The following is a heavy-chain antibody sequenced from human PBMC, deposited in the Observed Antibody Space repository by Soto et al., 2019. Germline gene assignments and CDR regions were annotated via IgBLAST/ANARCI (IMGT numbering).Heavy chain of an antibody. J-gene: IGHJ6*02. D-gene: IGHD2-15*01. CDR3: AKDRYCSGGSCLNYYGMDV. V-gene: IGHV3-30*18. CDR1: GFTFSSYG. Sequence: GGSLRLSCAASGFTFSSYGVHWVRQAPGKGLEWVAVISYDGSNKYYADSVTGRFTISRDNSKNTLYLQMNSLGAEDTAVYYCAKDRYCSGGSCLNYYGMDVWGQGTTVTVSS. CDR2: ISYDGSNK.